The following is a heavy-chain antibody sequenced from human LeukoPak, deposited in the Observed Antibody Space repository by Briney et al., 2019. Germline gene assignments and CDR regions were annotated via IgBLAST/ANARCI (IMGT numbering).Heavy chain of an antibody. CDR1: GFTFDDYG. V-gene: IGHV3-20*04. J-gene: IGHJ6*03. CDR3: ARVPPGTVTYYYYYYMDV. D-gene: IGHD1-7*01. CDR2: INWNGGST. Sequence: RSGGSLRLSCAASGFTFDDYGMSWVRQAPGKGLEWVSGINWNGGSTGYADSVKGRFTISRDNAKNSLYLQMDSLRAEDTALYYCARVPPGTVTYYYYYYMDVWGKGTTVTVSS.